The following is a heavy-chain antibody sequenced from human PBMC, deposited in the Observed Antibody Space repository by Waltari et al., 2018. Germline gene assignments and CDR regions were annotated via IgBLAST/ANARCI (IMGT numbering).Heavy chain of an antibody. CDR2: INHSGST. J-gene: IGHJ5*02. CDR1: GGSFSGYY. CDR3: ARGVGYPPPCNWFDP. V-gene: IGHV4-34*01. Sequence: QVQLQQWGAGLLKPSETLSLTCAVYGGSFSGYYWSWIRQPPGKGLEWIGEINHSGSTNYNPSLKSRVTISVDTSKNQFSLKLSSVTAADTAVYYCARGVGYPPPCNWFDPWGQGTLVTVSS. D-gene: IGHD3-16*02.